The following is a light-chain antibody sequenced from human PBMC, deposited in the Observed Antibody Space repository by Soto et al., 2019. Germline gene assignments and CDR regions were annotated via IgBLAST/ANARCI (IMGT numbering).Light chain of an antibody. V-gene: IGLV2-14*01. CDR2: EVS. CDR1: SSDVGGYNY. Sequence: QSVLTQPASVSGSPGQSITISCTGTSSDVGGYNYVSWYQQHPGKAPKLIIFEVSSRPSEVSNRFAGSKSANTASLMISGLQAEDEAHYYCSSYTTSSTVIFGGGTQLTVL. J-gene: IGLJ2*01. CDR3: SSYTTSSTVI.